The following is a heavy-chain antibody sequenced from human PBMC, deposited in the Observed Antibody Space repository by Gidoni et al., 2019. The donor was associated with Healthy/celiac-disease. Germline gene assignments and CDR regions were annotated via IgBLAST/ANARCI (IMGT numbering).Heavy chain of an antibody. CDR3: ATGDPYCSSTSCPFDY. Sequence: QVQLVQSGAEVKKPGASVKVSCKVSGYTLTDLSMHWVRQAPGKGLEWMGGFDPEDGETIYAQKFQGRVTMTEDTSTDTAYMELSSLRSEDTAVYYCATGDPYCSSTSCPFDYWGQGTLVTVSS. CDR2: FDPEDGET. V-gene: IGHV1-24*01. J-gene: IGHJ4*02. CDR1: GYTLTDLS. D-gene: IGHD2-2*01.